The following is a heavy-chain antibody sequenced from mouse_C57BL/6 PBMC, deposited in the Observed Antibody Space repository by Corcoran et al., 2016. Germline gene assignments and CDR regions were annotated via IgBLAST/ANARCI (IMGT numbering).Heavy chain of an antibody. J-gene: IGHJ2*01. D-gene: IGHD2-4*01. Sequence: EVELQQSGPELGKPGASVKISCKASGYTFTDYYMNWVKQSHGKSLEWIGDINPNNGGTSYNQKFKGKATLTVDKSSSTAYMELRSLTSEDSAVYYCARDYDDYFDYWGQGTTLTVSS. CDR3: ARDYDDYFDY. V-gene: IGHV1-26*01. CDR2: INPNNGGT. CDR1: GYTFTDYY.